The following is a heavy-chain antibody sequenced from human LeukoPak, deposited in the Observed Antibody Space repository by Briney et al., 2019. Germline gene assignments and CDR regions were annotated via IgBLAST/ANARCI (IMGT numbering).Heavy chain of an antibody. V-gene: IGHV3-30*02. CDR2: IRYDGSNK. D-gene: IGHD5-18*01. CDR3: AKDHKTAMVIFSYFDY. Sequence: GGSLRLSCAASGFTFSSYGMHWVRQAPGKGLEWVAFIRYDGSNKYYADSVKGRFTISRDNSKNTLYLQMNSLRAEDTAVYYCAKDHKTAMVIFSYFDYWGQGTLVTVSS. CDR1: GFTFSSYG. J-gene: IGHJ4*02.